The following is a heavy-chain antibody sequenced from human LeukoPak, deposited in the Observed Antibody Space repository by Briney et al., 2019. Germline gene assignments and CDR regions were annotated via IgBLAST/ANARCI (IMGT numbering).Heavy chain of an antibody. V-gene: IGHV3-21*01. CDR3: ARDERRGGYSTLFDY. CDR1: GFTFSSYS. D-gene: IGHD5-24*01. Sequence: GGSLRLSCAASGFTFSSYSMNWVRQAPGKGLEWVSSISSSSSYIYYADSVKGRFTISRDNAKNSLYLQMNSLRAEDTAVYYCARDERRGGYSTLFDYWGQGTLVTISS. J-gene: IGHJ4*02. CDR2: ISSSSSYI.